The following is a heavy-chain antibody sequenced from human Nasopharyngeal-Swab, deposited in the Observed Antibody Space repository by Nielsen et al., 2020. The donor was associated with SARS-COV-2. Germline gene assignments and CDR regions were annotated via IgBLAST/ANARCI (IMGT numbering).Heavy chain of an antibody. Sequence: ASVKVSCKASGYTFTGYYMHWVRQAPGQGLEWMGRINPNSGGTNYAQKFQGRVTMTRDTSISTAYMELRSLRSDDTAVYYCAKDRRGYSYGPKGYYYYGMDVWGQGTTVTVSS. J-gene: IGHJ6*02. D-gene: IGHD5-18*01. CDR2: INPNSGGT. CDR3: AKDRRGYSYGPKGYYYYGMDV. V-gene: IGHV1-2*06. CDR1: GYTFTGYY.